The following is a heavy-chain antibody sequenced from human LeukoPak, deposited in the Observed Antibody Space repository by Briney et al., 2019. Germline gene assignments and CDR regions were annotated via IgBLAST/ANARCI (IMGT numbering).Heavy chain of an antibody. J-gene: IGHJ4*02. D-gene: IGHD2-2*01. CDR1: GFTFSSYA. CDR3: AKFMVVVPAATTDY. V-gene: IGHV3-23*01. CDR2: ISGSGGST. Sequence: GGSLRLSCAASGFTFSSYAMSWVLQAPGKGLEWVSAISGSGGSTYYADSVKGRFTISRDNSKNTLYLQMNSLRAEDTAVYYCAKFMVVVPAATTDYWGQGTLVTVSS.